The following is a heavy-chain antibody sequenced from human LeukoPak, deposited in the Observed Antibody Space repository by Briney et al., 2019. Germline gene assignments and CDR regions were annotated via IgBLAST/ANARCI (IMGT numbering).Heavy chain of an antibody. V-gene: IGHV3-23*01. J-gene: IGHJ5*02. Sequence: GGSLRLSCAASGFTFSSYAMSWVRQAPGKGLEWVSAISGSGGSTYYADSVKGRFTISRDNSKNTLYLQMNSLRAEDTAVYYCAKDPYSSGWWDNRFDPWGQGTLVTVSS. CDR1: GFTFSSYA. CDR2: ISGSGGST. D-gene: IGHD6-19*01. CDR3: AKDPYSSGWWDNRFDP.